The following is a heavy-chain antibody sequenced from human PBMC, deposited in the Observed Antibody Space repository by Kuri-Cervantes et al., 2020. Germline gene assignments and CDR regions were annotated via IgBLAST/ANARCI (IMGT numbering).Heavy chain of an antibody. Sequence: SGPTLVNPTQTLTLTCTFSGFSLRTSGVGVVWIRQAPGKALEWLALIYWHDDKRYSPSLNSRLTITQDTSKNQVVLTMTNMDPVDTATYYCAHSEVDVVVVATTWLRENDAFDIWGQGTMVTVSS. CDR2: IYWHDDK. D-gene: IGHD2-15*01. CDR1: GFSLRTSGVG. J-gene: IGHJ3*02. CDR3: AHSEVDVVVVATTWLRENDAFDI. V-gene: IGHV2-5*01.